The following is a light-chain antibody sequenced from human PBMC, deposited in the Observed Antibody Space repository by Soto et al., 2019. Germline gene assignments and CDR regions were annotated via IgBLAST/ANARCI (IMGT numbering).Light chain of an antibody. CDR2: EVS. CDR3: CSYAGSSPFPFG. J-gene: IGLJ1*01. CDR1: SSDVGSYDL. V-gene: IGLV2-23*02. Sequence: QSALTQPASVSGSPDQSITISRTGTSSDVGSYDLGTFYQQYPGKAPNHKIYEVSERPSGASNRLSGSKSGNSAFLTISGLLADYESDYYCCSYAGSSPFPFGFGTGTMVT.